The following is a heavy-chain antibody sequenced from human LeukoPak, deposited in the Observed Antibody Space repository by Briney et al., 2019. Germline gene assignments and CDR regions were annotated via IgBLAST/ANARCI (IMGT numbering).Heavy chain of an antibody. CDR2: IYSGGST. J-gene: IGHJ4*02. CDR3: ARERPIVGFDY. D-gene: IGHD3-22*01. CDR1: EFTVSSNY. V-gene: IGHV3-66*01. Sequence: GGSLRLSCAASEFTVSSNYMSWVRQAPGKGLEWVSVIYSGGSTYYADSVKGRFTISRDNSKNTLYLQMNSLRAEDTAVYYCARERPIVGFDYWGQGTLVTVSS.